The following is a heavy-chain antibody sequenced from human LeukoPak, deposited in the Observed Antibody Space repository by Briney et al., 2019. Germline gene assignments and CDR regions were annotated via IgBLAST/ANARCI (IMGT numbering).Heavy chain of an antibody. Sequence: PGGSLRLSCAASGFTFSSYWMSWVRQAPGKGLEWVANIKQYGSEKYYVDSVKGRFTISRDNAKNSLYLQMNSLRAEDTAVYYCARDEISGYDMGDYWGQGTLVTVSS. J-gene: IGHJ4*02. CDR3: ARDEISGYDMGDY. CDR1: GFTFSSYW. V-gene: IGHV3-7*01. CDR2: IKQYGSEK. D-gene: IGHD5-12*01.